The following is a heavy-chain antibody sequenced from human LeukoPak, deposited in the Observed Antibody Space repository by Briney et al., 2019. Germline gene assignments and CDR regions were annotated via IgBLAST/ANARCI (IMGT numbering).Heavy chain of an antibody. CDR2: INHSGST. V-gene: IGHV4-34*01. Sequence: SETPSLTCAVYGGSFSGYYWSWIRQPPGKGLEWIGEINHSGSTNYNPSLKSRVTISVDTSKNQFSLKLSSVTAADTAVYYCARVPVVVPAAMRDIDAFDIWGQGTMVTVSS. J-gene: IGHJ3*02. CDR3: ARVPVVVPAAMRDIDAFDI. CDR1: GGSFSGYY. D-gene: IGHD2-2*01.